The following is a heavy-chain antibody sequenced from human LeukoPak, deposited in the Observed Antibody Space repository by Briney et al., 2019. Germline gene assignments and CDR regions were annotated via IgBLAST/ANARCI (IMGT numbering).Heavy chain of an antibody. CDR1: GYTFTGHY. D-gene: IGHD4-17*01. CDR2: INPNDGGA. J-gene: IGHJ4*02. CDR3: ARASYGDY. V-gene: IGHV1-2*02. Sequence: ASVKVSCKASGYTFTGHYMHWVRQAPGQGLEWMGWINPNDGGADFEQKFQGRVTMTRDTSISTAYMELSRLRPDDTAVYYCARASYGDYWGQGTLVTVSS.